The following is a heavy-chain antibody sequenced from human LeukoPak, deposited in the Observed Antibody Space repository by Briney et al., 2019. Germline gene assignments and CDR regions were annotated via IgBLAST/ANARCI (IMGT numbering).Heavy chain of an antibody. J-gene: IGHJ4*02. CDR3: AKDSHSNGYPTSFDY. Sequence: GGSLRLSCAASGFTFNIYTMSWVRQAPGKGLEWVSVISGGGGSTYDADSVKGRFTISRDNSKNTLYLQMNSLRAEDTAVYYCAKDSHSNGYPTSFDYWGQGTLVTVSS. CDR2: ISGGGGST. D-gene: IGHD3-22*01. V-gene: IGHV3-23*01. CDR1: GFTFNIYT.